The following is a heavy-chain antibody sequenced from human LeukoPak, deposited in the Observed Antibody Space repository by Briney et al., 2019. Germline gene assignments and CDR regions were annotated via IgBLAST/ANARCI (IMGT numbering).Heavy chain of an antibody. V-gene: IGHV1-69*05. CDR3: ARDLRYNWNRGIIDY. CDR1: GGTFSSYA. D-gene: IGHD1-20*01. J-gene: IGHJ4*02. Sequence: SVKVSCMASGGTFSSYAISRVRQAPGQGLEWMGRIIPIFGTANYAQKLQGRATMTTDTSTSTAYMELRSLRSDDTAVYYCARDLRYNWNRGIIDYWGQGTLVTVSS. CDR2: IIPIFGTA.